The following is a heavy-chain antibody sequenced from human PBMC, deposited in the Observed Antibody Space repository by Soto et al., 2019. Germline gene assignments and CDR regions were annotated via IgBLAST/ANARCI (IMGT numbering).Heavy chain of an antibody. V-gene: IGHV3-23*01. J-gene: IGHJ4*02. D-gene: IGHD1-1*01. Sequence: EVQLLESGGGLVQPGGSLRLSCAASGFTFSAYAMSWVRQAPGKGLEWVSGISNSGATTYYPDSVKGRFTISRDNAKNTLYLQVNSLRDEDTAVYFCSKGRQIFDYWGQGTLVTVSS. CDR2: ISNSGATT. CDR3: SKGRQIFDY. CDR1: GFTFSAYA.